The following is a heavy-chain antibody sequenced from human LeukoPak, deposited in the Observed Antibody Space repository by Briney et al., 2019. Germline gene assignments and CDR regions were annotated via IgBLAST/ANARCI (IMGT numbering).Heavy chain of an antibody. D-gene: IGHD3-22*01. J-gene: IGHJ3*02. CDR1: GFTFSDQY. V-gene: IGHV3-72*01. CDR3: TRSSDSSGYRAFDI. Sequence: GGSLRLSCAASGFTFSDQYMDWVRQAPGKGLGWVPRTKNKANSYTTEYAASVKGRFTISRDVSKNSLYLQMNSLKTEGTAVYYCTRSSDSSGYRAFDIWGQGTMVTVSS. CDR2: TKNKANSYTT.